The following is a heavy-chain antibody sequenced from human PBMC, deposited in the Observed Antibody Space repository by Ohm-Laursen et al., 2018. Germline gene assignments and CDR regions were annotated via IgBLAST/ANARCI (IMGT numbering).Heavy chain of an antibody. CDR3: ARTHSSGWYTDAFDI. CDR2: MNPNSGNT. D-gene: IGHD6-19*01. V-gene: IGHV1-8*01. J-gene: IGHJ3*02. CDR1: GYTFTSYD. Sequence: ASVKVSCKPSGYTFTSYDINWVRQATGQGLEWMGWMNPNSGNTGYAQRFQGRVTMTRNTSISTAYMELSSLRSEDTAVYYCARTHSSGWYTDAFDIWGQGTMVTVSS.